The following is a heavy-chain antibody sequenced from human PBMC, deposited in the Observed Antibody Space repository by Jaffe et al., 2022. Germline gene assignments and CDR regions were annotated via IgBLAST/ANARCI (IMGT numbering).Heavy chain of an antibody. J-gene: IGHJ3*02. CDR1: GFTFSSYE. D-gene: IGHD2-8*02. Sequence: EVQLVESGGGLVQPGGSLRLSCAASGFTFSSYEMNWVRQAPGKGLEWVSYISSSGSTIYYADSVKGRFTISRDNAKNSLYLQMNSLRAEDTAVYYCARTSYWGAFDIWGQGTMVTVSS. V-gene: IGHV3-48*03. CDR3: ARTSYWGAFDI. CDR2: ISSSGSTI.